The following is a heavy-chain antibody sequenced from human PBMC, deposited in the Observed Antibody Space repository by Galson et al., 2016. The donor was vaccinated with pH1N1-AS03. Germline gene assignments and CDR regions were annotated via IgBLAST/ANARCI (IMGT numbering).Heavy chain of an antibody. D-gene: IGHD2-2*01. Sequence: SLRLSCAVSGFTFGSHWMSWVRQAPGKGLEWVANINKDGNEEYYVDSVKGRFAISRDNAKNSLYLQMNSLRAEDTAVYYCARDRTVVAASIIYYYGRDVWGQGTTVTVSS. CDR1: GFTFGSHW. CDR3: ARDRTVVAASIIYYYGRDV. J-gene: IGHJ6*02. CDR2: INKDGNEE. V-gene: IGHV3-7*03.